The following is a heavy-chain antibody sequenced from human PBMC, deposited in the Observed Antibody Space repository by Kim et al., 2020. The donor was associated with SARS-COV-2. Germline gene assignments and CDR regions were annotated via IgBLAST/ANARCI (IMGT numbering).Heavy chain of an antibody. V-gene: IGHV3-30*02. Sequence: YADSVKGRFTISRDNSKNTLYLQMNSLRAEDTAVYYCAKGALFALVGFDPWGQGTLVTVSS. CDR3: AKGALFALVGFDP. D-gene: IGHD2-8*02. J-gene: IGHJ5*02.